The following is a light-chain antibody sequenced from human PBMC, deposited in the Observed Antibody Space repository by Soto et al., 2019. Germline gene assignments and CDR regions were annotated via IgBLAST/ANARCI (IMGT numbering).Light chain of an antibody. V-gene: IGLV2-8*01. CDR2: EVT. J-gene: IGLJ1*01. CDR1: SSDIGGYKH. CDR3: SSYAGSSNV. Sequence: QSVLTQPPSASGSPGQSVTISCTGTSSDIGGYKHVSWYQQYPGKAPKLMIYEVTKRPSGVPDRFSGSKSGNTASLTVSGLQVEDEADYYCSSYAGSSNVFGTGTKVTVL.